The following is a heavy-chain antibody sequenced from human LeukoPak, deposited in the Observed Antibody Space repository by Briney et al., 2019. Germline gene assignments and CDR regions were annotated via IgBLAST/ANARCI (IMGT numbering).Heavy chain of an antibody. D-gene: IGHD3-10*01. CDR3: ARLGNYYGGFDD. J-gene: IGHJ4*02. V-gene: IGHV5-51*01. Sequence: GESLKISCKGSGHSFTNYWIGWVRQKPGKGLDLMGIIYPGDSDTRYSPSFQGQVTISVDRSISTAYLQWSSLQASDTAMYYCARLGNYYGGFDDWGQGTLVTVSS. CDR1: GHSFTNYW. CDR2: IYPGDSDT.